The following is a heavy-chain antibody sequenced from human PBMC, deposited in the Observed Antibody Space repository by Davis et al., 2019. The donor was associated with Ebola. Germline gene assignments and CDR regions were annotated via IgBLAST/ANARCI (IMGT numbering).Heavy chain of an antibody. J-gene: IGHJ4*02. CDR2: ISSSGSTI. D-gene: IGHD2-2*01. Sequence: PGGSLRLSCAASGFTFSDYYMSWIRQAPGKGLEWVSYISSSGSTIYYADSVKGRFTISRDNAKNSLYLQMNSLRAEDTAVYYCARDRSTSWTAFDYWGQGTLVTVSS. CDR1: GFTFSDYY. V-gene: IGHV3-11*01. CDR3: ARDRSTSWTAFDY.